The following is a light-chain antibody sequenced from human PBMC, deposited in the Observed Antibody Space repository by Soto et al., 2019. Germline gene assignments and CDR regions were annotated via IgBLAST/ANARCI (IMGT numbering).Light chain of an antibody. Sequence: DIQMTQSPSSLSASVGDRVTITCRSSQSIISYLNWYQQKPGKAPKLLIYAASSLQSGVPSRFSGSGSGTDFTLNISSLKPEDFATYYCQQSYSTTITFGQGTRLEIK. J-gene: IGKJ5*01. CDR1: QSIISY. CDR2: AAS. CDR3: QQSYSTTIT. V-gene: IGKV1-39*01.